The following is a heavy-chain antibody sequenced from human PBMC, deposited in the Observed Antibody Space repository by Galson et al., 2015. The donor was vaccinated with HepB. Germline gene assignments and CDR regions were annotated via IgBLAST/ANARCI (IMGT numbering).Heavy chain of an antibody. D-gene: IGHD1-26*01. CDR2: INAGNGNT. CDR3: ARALGGIAPDLAGAFDI. V-gene: IGHV1-3*01. J-gene: IGHJ3*02. CDR1: GYTFTSYA. Sequence: SVKVSCKASGYTFTSYAMHWVRQAPGQRLEWMGWINAGNGNTKYSQKFQGRVTITRDTSASTAYMELSSLRSEDTAVYYCARALGGIAPDLAGAFDIWGQGTMVTVSS.